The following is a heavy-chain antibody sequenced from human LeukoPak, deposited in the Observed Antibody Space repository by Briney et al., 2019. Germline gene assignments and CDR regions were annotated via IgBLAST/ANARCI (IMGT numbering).Heavy chain of an antibody. Sequence: GSLRLSCEASGFTVSSTHMVWVRQAPGKGLEWVSAISGSGGSTYYADSVKGRFTISRDNSKNTLYLQMNSLRAEDTAVYYCAKDLTAMVHDHWGQGTLVTVSS. CDR1: GFTVSSTH. CDR3: AKDLTAMVHDH. J-gene: IGHJ4*02. V-gene: IGHV3-23*01. CDR2: ISGSGGST. D-gene: IGHD5-18*01.